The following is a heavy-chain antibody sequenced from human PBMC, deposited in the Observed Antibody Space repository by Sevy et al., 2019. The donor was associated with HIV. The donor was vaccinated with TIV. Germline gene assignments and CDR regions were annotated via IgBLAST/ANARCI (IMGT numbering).Heavy chain of an antibody. CDR3: ARGKSYYYDSSGYFDY. V-gene: IGHV4-30-2*01. CDR2: IYHSGST. Sequence: SETLSLTCAVSGGSISSGGYSWSWIRQPPGKGLEWIGYIYHSGSTYYNPSLKSRVTISVDRSKNQFSLKLGSVTAADTAVYYCARGKSYYYDSSGYFDYWGHGTLVTVSS. J-gene: IGHJ4*01. CDR1: GGSISSGGYS. D-gene: IGHD3-22*01.